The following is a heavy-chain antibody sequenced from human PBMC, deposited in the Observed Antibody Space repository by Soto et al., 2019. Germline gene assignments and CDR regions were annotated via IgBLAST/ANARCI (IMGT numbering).Heavy chain of an antibody. CDR3: ARDSITGSLLRYFDWFWFDY. V-gene: IGHV3-30-3*01. Sequence: GSLRLSCAASGFTFSSYAMHWVRQAPGKGLEWVAVISYDGSNKYYADSVKGRFTISRDNSKNTLYLQMNSLRAEDTAVYYCARDSITGSLLRYFDWFWFDYWGQGTLVTVSS. CDR1: GFTFSSYA. D-gene: IGHD3-9*01. J-gene: IGHJ4*02. CDR2: ISYDGSNK.